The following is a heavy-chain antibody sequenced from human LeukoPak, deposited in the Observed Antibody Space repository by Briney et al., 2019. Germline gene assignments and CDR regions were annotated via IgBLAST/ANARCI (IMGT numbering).Heavy chain of an antibody. CDR2: LSGSGSSA. J-gene: IGHJ4*02. Sequence: GGSLRLSCAASGFTFSTYAMSWVRQAPGKGLEWVSGLSGSGSSAYYADSVKGRFTISRDNSKDTLYLQMNSLRPEDTAVYYCAKGLTNLGDDWGQGTLVTVSS. D-gene: IGHD3-9*01. V-gene: IGHV3-23*01. CDR1: GFTFSTYA. CDR3: AKGLTNLGDD.